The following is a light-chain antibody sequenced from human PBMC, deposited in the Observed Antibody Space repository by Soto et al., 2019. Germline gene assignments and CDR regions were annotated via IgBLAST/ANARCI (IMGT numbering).Light chain of an antibody. CDR2: DDI. V-gene: IGLV1-51*01. CDR3: GSWDSSLTANV. CDR1: SSNIGGNS. Sequence: QSVLTQPPSVSAAPGQKVTISCSGSSSNIGGNSVSWYQQFPGKAPNLLIYDDIRRPSGIPDRFSASKSGTSATLGITGLQTGDEADYYCGSWDSSLTANVFGTGTKVTVL. J-gene: IGLJ1*01.